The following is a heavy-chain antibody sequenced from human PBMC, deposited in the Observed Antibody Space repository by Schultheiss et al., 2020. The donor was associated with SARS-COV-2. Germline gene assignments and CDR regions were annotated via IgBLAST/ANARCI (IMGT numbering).Heavy chain of an antibody. CDR3: ARDPLDFWSGYYVRYYMDV. D-gene: IGHD3-3*01. V-gene: IGHV4-59*12. Sequence: SETLSLTCAVSGGSISSYYWSWIRQPPGKGLEWIGYIYYSGSTNYNPSLKSRVTISVDTSKNQFSLKLSSVTAADTAVYYCARDPLDFWSGYYVRYYMDVWGKGTTVTVSS. CDR2: IYYSGST. J-gene: IGHJ6*03. CDR1: GGSISSYY.